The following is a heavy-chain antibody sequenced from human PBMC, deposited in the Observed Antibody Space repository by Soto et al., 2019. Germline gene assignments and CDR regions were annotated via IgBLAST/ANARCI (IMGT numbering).Heavy chain of an antibody. V-gene: IGHV1-69*11. CDR2: IIPILGTA. D-gene: IGHD4-4*01. J-gene: IGHJ4*02. CDR1: GGTLSSYA. CDR3: ARDGGVYDYSPFDY. Sequence: QVQLVQSGAEVKKTGSSVKVSCKASGGTLSSYAISWVRQAPGQGLEWMGGIIPILGTANYAQKFQGRVTITADESTSTAYMELSSLRSEDTAVYYCARDGGVYDYSPFDYWGQGTLVTVSS.